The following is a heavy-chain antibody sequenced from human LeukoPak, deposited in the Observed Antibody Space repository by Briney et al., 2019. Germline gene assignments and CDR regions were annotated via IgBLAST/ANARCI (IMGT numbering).Heavy chain of an antibody. V-gene: IGHV1-2*02. Sequence: ASVKVSCKASGYTFTGYYMHWVRQAPGQGLEWMGWINPNSGGTNYAQKFQGRVTMTRDTSISTAYMELSSLRSEDTAVYYCARDNPTVGSYYYDSSGYQSGRWRSGAFDIWGQGTMVTVSS. CDR3: ARDNPTVGSYYYDSSGYQSGRWRSGAFDI. CDR2: INPNSGGT. D-gene: IGHD3-22*01. CDR1: GYTFTGYY. J-gene: IGHJ3*02.